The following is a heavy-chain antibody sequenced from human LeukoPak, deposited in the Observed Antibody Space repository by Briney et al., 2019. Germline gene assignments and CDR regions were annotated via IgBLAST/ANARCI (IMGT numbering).Heavy chain of an antibody. Sequence: PSETLSLTCAVYGGSFSGYYWTWIRQPPGKGLEWIGEINDSGSTNHNPSLKSRVTLSVDTSKNQLSLKLSSVTAADTAVYYCARDWGDFWSGYPRYYYMDVWGKGTTVTVSS. V-gene: IGHV4-34*01. CDR3: ARDWGDFWSGYPRYYYMDV. CDR2: INDSGST. D-gene: IGHD3-3*01. J-gene: IGHJ6*03. CDR1: GGSFSGYY.